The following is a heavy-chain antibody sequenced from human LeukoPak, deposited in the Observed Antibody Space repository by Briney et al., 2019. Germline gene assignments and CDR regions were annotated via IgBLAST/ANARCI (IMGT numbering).Heavy chain of an antibody. CDR2: IIPIFGTA. CDR1: GGTFSSYA. Sequence: SVKVSCKASGGTFSSYAISWVRQAPGQGLEWMGGIIPIFGTANYAQKFQGRVTITADESTSIAYMELSSLRSEDTAVYYCAREGAVAGPHLDYWGQGTLVTVSS. J-gene: IGHJ4*02. D-gene: IGHD6-19*01. CDR3: AREGAVAGPHLDY. V-gene: IGHV1-69*13.